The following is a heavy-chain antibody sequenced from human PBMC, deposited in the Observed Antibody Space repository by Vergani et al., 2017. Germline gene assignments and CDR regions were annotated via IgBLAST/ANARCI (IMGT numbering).Heavy chain of an antibody. D-gene: IGHD3-9*01. CDR3: ARRSGIVYDIFSGTQYLFDF. V-gene: IGHV4-38-2*01. CDR2: IYRTGRT. Sequence: QVQLQESGPGLVKPSETLSLTCAVSGFSIDNGYYWDWIRQPPGKGLEWIGSIYRTGRTHFNPSLKSRVTIPVDTSNTHFFLRLNSLTAADTAVYYCARRSGIVYDIFSGTQYLFDFWGQGALVTVAS. CDR1: GFSIDNGYY. J-gene: IGHJ4*02.